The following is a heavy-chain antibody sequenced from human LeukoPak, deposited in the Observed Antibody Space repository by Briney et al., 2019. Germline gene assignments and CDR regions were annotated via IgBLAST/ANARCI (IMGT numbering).Heavy chain of an antibody. CDR3: ARGKGSSSAGY. V-gene: IGHV3-7*01. CDR1: GFTFSDYW. J-gene: IGHJ4*02. CDR2: IKQDGSEK. Sequence: PGGSLRLSCAASGFTFSDYWLSWVRQAPGKGLEWVANIKQDGSEKNYVDSVMGRFTTSRDNVKSSLYLQMNSLRAEDTAVYYCARGKGSSSAGYWGQGTLVIVSS. D-gene: IGHD6-6*01.